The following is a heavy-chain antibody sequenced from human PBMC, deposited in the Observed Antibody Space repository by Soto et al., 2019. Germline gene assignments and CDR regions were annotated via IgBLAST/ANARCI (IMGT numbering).Heavy chain of an antibody. V-gene: IGHV5-51*01. Sequence: GESLKISCKGSGYSFTSYWIGWVRQMPGKGLEWMGIIYPGDSDTRYSPSFQGQVTISADKSISTAYLQWSSLKASDTAMYYCASGNTVVTPELTYYFDSGGKGNGVTVPS. D-gene: IGHD2-21*02. J-gene: IGHJ4*02. CDR1: GYSFTSYW. CDR3: ASGNTVVTPELTYYFDS. CDR2: IYPGDSDT.